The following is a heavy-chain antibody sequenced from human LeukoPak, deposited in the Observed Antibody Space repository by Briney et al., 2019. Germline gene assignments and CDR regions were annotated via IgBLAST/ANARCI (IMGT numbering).Heavy chain of an antibody. Sequence: SETLSLTCAVSGGSISSNNWWTWVRQPPGKGLEWIGEIYHSGSTNYNPSLQSRVTISVDKSKNQFSLKLSSVTAADTAVYYCARLLWFGEVHAFDIWGQGTMVTVSS. J-gene: IGHJ3*02. D-gene: IGHD3-10*01. V-gene: IGHV4-4*02. CDR3: ARLLWFGEVHAFDI. CDR2: IYHSGST. CDR1: GGSISSNNW.